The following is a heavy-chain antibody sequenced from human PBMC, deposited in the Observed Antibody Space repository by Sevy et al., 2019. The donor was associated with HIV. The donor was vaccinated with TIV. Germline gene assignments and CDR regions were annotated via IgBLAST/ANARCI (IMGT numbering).Heavy chain of an antibody. CDR3: AREAGSTYYGLIDF. J-gene: IGHJ4*02. V-gene: IGHV1-2*06. CDR1: GYTFTDNY. CDR2: INPKSGGT. Sequence: ASVKVSGRASGYTFTDNYVHWVRQAPGQGLEWMGRINPKSGGTKYAQNFQGRFTMTRDTSISTAYMEVTRLRFDDTALYYCAREAGSTYYGLIDFWGQGSLVTVSS. D-gene: IGHD1-26*01.